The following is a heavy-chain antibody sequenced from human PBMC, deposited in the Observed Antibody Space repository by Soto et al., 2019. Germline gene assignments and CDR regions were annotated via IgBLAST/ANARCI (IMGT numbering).Heavy chain of an antibody. D-gene: IGHD2-15*01. V-gene: IGHV3-23*01. CDR2: ISGSGGST. Sequence: GGSLRLSCAASGFTFSSYAMSWVRQAPGKGLEWVSAISGSGGSTYYADSVKGRFTISSDKSKNTLYLQMNSLSAEDTAVYYYAKEYDIVVVVAAGFDYWGQGTLVTVSS. CDR3: AKEYDIVVVVAAGFDY. J-gene: IGHJ4*02. CDR1: GFTFSSYA.